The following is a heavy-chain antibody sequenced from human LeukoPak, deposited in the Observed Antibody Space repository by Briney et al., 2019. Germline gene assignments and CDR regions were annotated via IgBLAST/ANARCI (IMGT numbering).Heavy chain of an antibody. V-gene: IGHV1-46*01. D-gene: IGHD4-11*01. CDR1: GYTFTSYY. J-gene: IGHJ4*02. Sequence: GASVKVSCKASGYTFTSYYMHWVRQAPGQGLEWMGIINPSGGSTSYAQKFQGRVTMTRDMSTSTVYMELSSLRSEDTAVYYCARDGGTTVNLRANPGGQLDYWGQGTLVTVSS. CDR3: ARDGGTTVNLRANPGGQLDY. CDR2: INPSGGST.